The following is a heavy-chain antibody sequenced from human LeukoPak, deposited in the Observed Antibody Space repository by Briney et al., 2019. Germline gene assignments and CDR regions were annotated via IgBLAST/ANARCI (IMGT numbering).Heavy chain of an antibody. CDR2: IKSKTDGGTT. D-gene: IGHD3-22*01. CDR3: TTDYRTYYYDSSGYFSRGDY. Sequence: GGSLRLSCAASGFTFSNAWMSWVRQALGKGLEWVGRIKSKTDGGTTDYAAPVKGRFTISRDDSKNTLYLQMNSLKTEDTAVYYCTTDYRTYYYDSSGYFSRGDYWGQGTLVTVSS. CDR1: GFTFSNAW. V-gene: IGHV3-15*01. J-gene: IGHJ4*02.